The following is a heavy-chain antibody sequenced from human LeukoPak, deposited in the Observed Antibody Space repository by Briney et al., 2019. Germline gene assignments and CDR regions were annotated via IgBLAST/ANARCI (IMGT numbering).Heavy chain of an antibody. CDR3: ARGPPAAAGEDYFDY. CDR1: GDSVSSNSAA. V-gene: IGHV6-1*01. D-gene: IGHD6-13*01. J-gene: IGHJ4*02. CDR2: TYYRSKWYS. Sequence: PSQTLSLTCVISGDSVSSNSAAWNWIRQSPSRGLEWLGRTYYRSKWYSYSAVSVKSRIIINPDTSKNQFSLQLNSVTPEDTAVYYCARGPPAAAGEDYFDYWGQGTLVTVSS.